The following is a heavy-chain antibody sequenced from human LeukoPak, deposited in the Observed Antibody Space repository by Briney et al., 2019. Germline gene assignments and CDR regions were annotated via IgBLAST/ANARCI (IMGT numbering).Heavy chain of an antibody. CDR1: GGSISSYY. CDR3: ARFIVVVPAAKSGYYGMDV. D-gene: IGHD2-2*01. Sequence: SETLSLTCTVSGGSISSYYWSWIRQPPGKGLEWIGYISDSGSTNYNPSLKSRVTISVDTSKNQFSLKLSSVTAADTAVYYCARFIVVVPAAKSGYYGMDVWGQGTTVTVSS. V-gene: IGHV4-59*01. CDR2: ISDSGST. J-gene: IGHJ6*02.